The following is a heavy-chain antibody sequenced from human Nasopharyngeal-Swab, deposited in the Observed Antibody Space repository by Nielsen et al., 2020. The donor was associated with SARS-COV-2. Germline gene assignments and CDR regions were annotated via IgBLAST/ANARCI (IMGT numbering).Heavy chain of an antibody. CDR3: ARHPEQQLVRGYYYYYYMDV. CDR1: GYSFTSYW. V-gene: IGHV5-10-1*01. J-gene: IGHJ6*03. Sequence: GESLKISCKGSGYSFTSYWISWVRQMPGKGLEWMGRIDPSGSYTNYSPSFQGHVTISADKSISTAYLQWSSLKASDTAMYYCARHPEQQLVRGYYYYYYMDVWGKGTTVTVSS. D-gene: IGHD6-13*01. CDR2: IDPSGSYT.